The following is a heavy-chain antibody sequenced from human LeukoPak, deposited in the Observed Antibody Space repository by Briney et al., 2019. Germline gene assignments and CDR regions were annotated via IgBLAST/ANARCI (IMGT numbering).Heavy chain of an antibody. V-gene: IGHV4-38-2*01. CDR2: IFHSGNS. D-gene: IGHD4-17*01. CDR1: SYSISSGSY. CDR3: ARVAYVDDMLYQYFDY. Sequence: KPSETLSLTCAVSSYSISSGSYWGWIRQSPGKGLEWVGSIFHSGNSYYNPSLKSRLTVSVDTSKNQFSLKLTSVTAADTALYYCARVAYVDDMLYQYFDYWGQGILVTVSS. J-gene: IGHJ4*02.